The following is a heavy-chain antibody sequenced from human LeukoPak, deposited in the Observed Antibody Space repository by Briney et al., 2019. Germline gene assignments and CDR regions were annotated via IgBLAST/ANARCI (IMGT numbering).Heavy chain of an antibody. CDR1: GFTFSSYG. CDR3: ATGSGSYYIEGQDYYYYYMDV. CDR2: IRYDGSNK. Sequence: GGSLRLSCAASGFTFSSYGMHWVRQAPGKGLEWVAFIRYDGSNKYYADSVKGRFTISRDNSKNTLYLHVNSLRSEDTAVYYCATGSGSYYIEGQDYYYYYMDVWGKGTTVTISS. J-gene: IGHJ6*03. D-gene: IGHD3-10*01. V-gene: IGHV3-30*02.